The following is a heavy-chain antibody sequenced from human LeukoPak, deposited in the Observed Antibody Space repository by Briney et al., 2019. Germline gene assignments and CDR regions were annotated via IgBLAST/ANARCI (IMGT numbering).Heavy chain of an antibody. V-gene: IGHV1-8*03. CDR1: GYTFTNYA. J-gene: IGHJ4*02. CDR3: ARVTDY. Sequence: ASVKVSCKASGYTFTNYAFSWVRQAPGQGLEWMGWINTNNGNTGYAQKFQGRVTITRNTSISTAYMELSSLRSEDTAVYYCARVTDYWGQGTLVTVSS. CDR2: INTNNGNT.